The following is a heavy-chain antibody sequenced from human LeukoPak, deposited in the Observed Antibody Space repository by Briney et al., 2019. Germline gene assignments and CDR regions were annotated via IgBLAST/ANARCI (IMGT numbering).Heavy chain of an antibody. V-gene: IGHV4-31*03. J-gene: IGHJ4*02. CDR2: IYYSGIT. Sequence: SETLFLTCTVSGGSISSGGYYWSWIRQHPGDGLEWIGYIYYSGITYYNPSLKSRVTISIDTSKNQFSLQLSSVTAADTAVYYCARAGGFFSPFGYWGQGTLVTVSS. D-gene: IGHD3-16*01. CDR1: GGSISSGGYY. CDR3: ARAGGFFSPFGY.